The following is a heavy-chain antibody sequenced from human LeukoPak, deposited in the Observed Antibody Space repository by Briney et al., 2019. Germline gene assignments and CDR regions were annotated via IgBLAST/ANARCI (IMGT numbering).Heavy chain of an antibody. CDR2: ISYDGSNK. CDR3: ARGTLVVAGDY. V-gene: IGHV3-30*04. CDR1: GFTFSSYA. D-gene: IGHD2-15*01. J-gene: IGHJ4*02. Sequence: PGGSLRLSCAASGFTFSSYAMHWVRQAPGKGLEWVAVISYDGSNKYYADSVKGRFTISRDNSKNTLYLQMISLRAEDTAVYYCARGTLVVAGDYWGQGTLVTVSS.